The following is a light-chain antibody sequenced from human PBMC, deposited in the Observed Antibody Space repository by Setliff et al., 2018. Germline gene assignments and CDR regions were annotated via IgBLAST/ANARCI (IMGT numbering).Light chain of an antibody. J-gene: IGLJ2*01. CDR1: IADVGYLNY. CDR2: EVA. V-gene: IGLV2-14*01. CDR3: NSYTTSGIIL. Sequence: QSALTHPASVSGSPGQSITISCTGTIADVGYLNYVSWYQQHPGKAPKLIIYEVATRASGVSDRFSGSKSGSTASLTISGVQTEDEADYYCNSYTTSGIILFGGGTKVTVL.